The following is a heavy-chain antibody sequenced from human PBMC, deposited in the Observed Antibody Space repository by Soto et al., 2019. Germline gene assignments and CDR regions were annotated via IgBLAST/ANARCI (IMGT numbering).Heavy chain of an antibody. Sequence: QVQLVQSGAEVKKPGASVKVSCKASGYTFTSYGISWVRQAPGQGLEWMGWISAYNGNTNYAQKLQGRVTMTTDTPTSRAYMELRGLRSDDTAVYYCARDGDLGENYYCGGMDVWGQGTTVTVSS. CDR1: GYTFTSYG. V-gene: IGHV1-18*01. J-gene: IGHJ6*02. CDR2: ISAYNGNT. CDR3: ARDGDLGENYYCGGMDV. D-gene: IGHD2-21*02.